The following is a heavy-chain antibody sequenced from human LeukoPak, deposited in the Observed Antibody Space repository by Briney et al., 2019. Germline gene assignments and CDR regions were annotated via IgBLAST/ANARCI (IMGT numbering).Heavy chain of an antibody. D-gene: IGHD3-22*01. V-gene: IGHV3-15*01. CDR1: GFTFSNAW. Sequence: PGGSLRLPCAASGFTFSNAWMSWVRQAPGKGLEWVGRIKSKTDGGAADYAAPVKGRFTISRDDSKRTLYLQMSSLKTEDTAVYWCATEWRTNYYDSSGYQISLDWWGQGTLATVSP. CDR2: IKSKTDGGAA. J-gene: IGHJ4*02. CDR3: ATEWRTNYYDSSGYQISLDW.